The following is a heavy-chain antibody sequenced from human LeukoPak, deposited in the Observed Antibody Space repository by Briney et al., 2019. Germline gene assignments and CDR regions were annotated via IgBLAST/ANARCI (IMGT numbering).Heavy chain of an antibody. V-gene: IGHV1-69*01. CDR3: ARAEVGATPYYYYYGMDV. CDR1: GGTFSSYA. CDR2: IIPIFGTA. J-gene: IGHJ6*02. D-gene: IGHD1-26*01. Sequence: SVTVSCKASGGTFSSYAISWVRQAPGQGLEWMGGIIPIFGTANYAQKFQGRVTITADESTSTAYMELSSLRSEDTAVYYCARAEVGATPYYYYYGMDVWGQGTTVTVSS.